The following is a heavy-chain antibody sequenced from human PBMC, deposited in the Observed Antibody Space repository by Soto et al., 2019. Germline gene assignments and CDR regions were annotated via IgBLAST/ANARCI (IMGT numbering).Heavy chain of an antibody. J-gene: IGHJ4*02. CDR1: GGSINSGGYC. Sequence: QVQLQESGPGLVKPSQTLSLTCTVSGGSINSGGYCWSWIRQHPGKGLDWIGCISYGGSTSYNPSLKRRVTISVATSKSQFSLKLTSVTAADTAVYYCSRGILVWGQGALITVSS. D-gene: IGHD3-16*01. CDR2: ISYGGST. V-gene: IGHV4-31*03. CDR3: SRGILV.